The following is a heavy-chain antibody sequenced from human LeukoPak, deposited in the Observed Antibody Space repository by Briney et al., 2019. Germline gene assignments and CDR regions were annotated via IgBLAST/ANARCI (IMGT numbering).Heavy chain of an antibody. Sequence: SVKVSCKASGGTFSSYAISWVRQAPGQGLEWMGGIIPIFGTANYAQKFQGRVTITADESASTAYMELSSLRSEDTAVYYCARDRLDYYGSGSYYNGLDYWGQGTLVTVSS. CDR2: IIPIFGTA. J-gene: IGHJ4*02. CDR3: ARDRLDYYGSGSYYNGLDY. D-gene: IGHD3-10*01. CDR1: GGTFSSYA. V-gene: IGHV1-69*01.